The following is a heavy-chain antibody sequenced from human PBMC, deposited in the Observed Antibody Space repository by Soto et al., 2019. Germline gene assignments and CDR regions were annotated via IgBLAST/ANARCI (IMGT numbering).Heavy chain of an antibody. CDR1: GFTFSSYW. V-gene: IGHV3-7*01. J-gene: IGHJ6*02. Sequence: EVQLVESGGGLVQPGGSLRLSCAASGFTFSSYWMSWVRQAPGKGLEWVANIKQDGSEKYYVDSVKGRFTISRDNAQNSLYLQMNSLKVEVTAVYYCARVCACELLYYYYGMDVWGQGTTVTVSS. CDR2: IKQDGSEK. D-gene: IGHD1-26*01. CDR3: ARVCACELLYYYYGMDV.